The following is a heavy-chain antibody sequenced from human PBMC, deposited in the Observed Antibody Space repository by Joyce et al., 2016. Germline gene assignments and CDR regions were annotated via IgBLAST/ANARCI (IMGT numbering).Heavy chain of an antibody. D-gene: IGHD3-3*01. CDR1: GFSLNTSGVG. V-gene: IGHV2-5*02. CDR3: VYNPPEGSYFWSGYPN. CDR2: IYWDDDK. J-gene: IGHJ4*02. Sequence: QITLKESGPTLVKPTQTLTLTCSFSGFSLNTSGVGVGWIRQPPGKALDWLGLIYWDDDKRYSPALKSRLTITKDTSKNQVVLTMTNMDPVDTATYYCVYNPPEGSYFWSGYPNWGQGTLVTVSS.